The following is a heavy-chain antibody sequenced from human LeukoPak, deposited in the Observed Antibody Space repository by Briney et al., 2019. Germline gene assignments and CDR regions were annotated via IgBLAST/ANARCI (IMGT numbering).Heavy chain of an antibody. J-gene: IGHJ3*02. CDR1: GFTFSSYA. CDR2: ISYDGSNK. D-gene: IGHD3-22*01. Sequence: PGRSPRLSCAASGFTFSSYAMHWVRQAPGKGLEWVAVISYDGSNKYYADSVKGRFTISRDNSKNTLYLQMNSLRAEDTAVYYCARAVYYDSSGYYYLGDAFDIWGQGTMVTVSS. V-gene: IGHV3-30*04. CDR3: ARAVYYDSSGYYYLGDAFDI.